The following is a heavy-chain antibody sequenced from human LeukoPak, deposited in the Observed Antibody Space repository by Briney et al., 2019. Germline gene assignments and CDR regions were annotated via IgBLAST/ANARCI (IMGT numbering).Heavy chain of an antibody. V-gene: IGHV4-38-2*01. D-gene: IGHD5/OR15-5a*01. Sequence: PSETLSLTCAVSGYSISSGYYWGWIRQPPGKGLEWIGSIYHSGSTYYNPPLKSRVTISVDTSKNQFSLKLSSVTAADTAVYYCARHVGLDNWFDPWGQGTLVTVSS. CDR3: ARHVGLDNWFDP. CDR2: IYHSGST. J-gene: IGHJ5*02. CDR1: GYSISSGYY.